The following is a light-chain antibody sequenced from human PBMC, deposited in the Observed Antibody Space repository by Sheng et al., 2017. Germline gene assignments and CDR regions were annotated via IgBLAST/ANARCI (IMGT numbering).Light chain of an antibody. Sequence: DIQMTQSPSSVSASVGDKVTLTCRASQDISRWLAWYQQRSVKAPKLLIYAASNLQGGVPSRFSASGSGTDFTLTISGLQPEDFATYYCQQANSFPFTFGQGTRLEIK. CDR2: AAS. CDR3: QQANSFPFT. CDR1: QDISRW. V-gene: IGKV1-12*01. J-gene: IGKJ5*01.